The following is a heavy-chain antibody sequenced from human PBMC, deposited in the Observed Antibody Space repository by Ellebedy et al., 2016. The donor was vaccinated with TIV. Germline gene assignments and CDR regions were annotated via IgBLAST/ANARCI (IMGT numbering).Heavy chain of an antibody. D-gene: IGHD4-17*01. CDR3: ARAWYGEYNGGPDY. V-gene: IGHV4-4*02. CDR1: GDPITGSHW. Sequence: GSLRLXXAVSGDPITGSHWWSWVRQPPGRGLEWIGEIYPGRSANYNPSLKSRVAMSIDESKNGFSLKLSSVTVADTAVYYCARAWYGEYNGGPDYWGQGTLVTVSS. J-gene: IGHJ4*02. CDR2: IYPGRSA.